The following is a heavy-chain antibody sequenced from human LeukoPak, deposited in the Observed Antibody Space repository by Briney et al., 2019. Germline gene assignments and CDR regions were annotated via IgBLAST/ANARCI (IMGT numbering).Heavy chain of an antibody. CDR3: ARDPAGDCSGGSCYSVVSGFDY. CDR1: GFTFSSYG. D-gene: IGHD2-15*01. J-gene: IGHJ4*02. Sequence: PGGSLRLSCAASGFTFSSYGMHWVRQAPGKGLEWVAVIWYDGSNKYYADSVKGRFTISRDNSKNTLYLQMNSLRAEDTAVYYCARDPAGDCSGGSCYSVVSGFDYWGQGTLVTVSS. V-gene: IGHV3-33*01. CDR2: IWYDGSNK.